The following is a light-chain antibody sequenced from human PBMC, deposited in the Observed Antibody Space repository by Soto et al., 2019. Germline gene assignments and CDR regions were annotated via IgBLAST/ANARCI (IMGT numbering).Light chain of an antibody. V-gene: IGKV2-28*01. CDR3: MKALQTPWT. Sequence: DIVMTQSPLSLPVTPGEPASISCRSSQSLLQSNGYNYLDWYLQKPGQSPQLLIYLGSNRASGVPDRFRGSGSGTDFTLKISRVEAEDVGVYYCMKALQTPWTFGLGTKVDIK. CDR1: QSLLQSNGYNY. CDR2: LGS. J-gene: IGKJ1*01.